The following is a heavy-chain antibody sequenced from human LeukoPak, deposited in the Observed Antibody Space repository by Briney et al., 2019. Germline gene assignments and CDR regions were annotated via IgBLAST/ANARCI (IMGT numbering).Heavy chain of an antibody. J-gene: IGHJ6*04. V-gene: IGHV3-53*01. Sequence: GGSLRLSCAASGFTVSSNYMSWVRQAPGRGLEWVSVIYSGGSTYYADSVKGRFTISRDNSKNTLYLQMNSLRAEDTAVYYCARDLSGDSSFDVWGKGTTVTVSS. CDR3: ARDLSGDSSFDV. CDR2: IYSGGST. CDR1: GFTVSSNY. D-gene: IGHD3-22*01.